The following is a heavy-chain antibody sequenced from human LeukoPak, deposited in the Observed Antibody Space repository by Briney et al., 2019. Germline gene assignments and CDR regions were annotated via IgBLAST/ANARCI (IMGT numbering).Heavy chain of an antibody. V-gene: IGHV1-69*13. D-gene: IGHD1-26*01. J-gene: IGHJ4*02. Sequence: SVKVSCKASGGTFSSYAISWVRQAPGQGFEWMGGIIPIFGTANYAQKFQGRVTITADESTSTAYMELSSLRSEDTAVYYCARDLGVVGATGDDYWGQGTLVTVSS. CDR1: GGTFSSYA. CDR2: IIPIFGTA. CDR3: ARDLGVVGATGDDY.